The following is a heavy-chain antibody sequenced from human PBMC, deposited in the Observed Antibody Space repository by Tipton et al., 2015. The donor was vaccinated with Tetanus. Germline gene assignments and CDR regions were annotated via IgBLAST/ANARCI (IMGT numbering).Heavy chain of an antibody. Sequence: SLRLSCAASGFTISNYYMIWVRQAPGKGLEWVSIIYSSGNTDYADSVKGRFTISRDNSKNTLYLHMNSLRGEDTAVYFCARSGQSSSSTGWAYWGQGTLVTVSS. V-gene: IGHV3-66*01. CDR2: IYSSGNT. CDR3: ARSGQSSSSTGWAY. J-gene: IGHJ4*02. D-gene: IGHD6-6*01. CDR1: GFTISNYY.